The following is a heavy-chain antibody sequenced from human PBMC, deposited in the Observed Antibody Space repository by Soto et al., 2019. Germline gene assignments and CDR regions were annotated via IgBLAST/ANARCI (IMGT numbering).Heavy chain of an antibody. J-gene: IGHJ6*02. CDR1: GFTFSSYA. CDR3: AKMAVWDIVVVVAAVYYYYYGMDV. Sequence: PGGSLRLSCAASGFTFSSYAMSWVRQAPGKGLEWVSAISGSGGSTYYADSVKGRFTISRDNSKNTLYMQMNSLRAEDTAVYYCAKMAVWDIVVVVAAVYYYYYGMDVWGQGTTVTVSS. CDR2: ISGSGGST. V-gene: IGHV3-23*01. D-gene: IGHD2-15*01.